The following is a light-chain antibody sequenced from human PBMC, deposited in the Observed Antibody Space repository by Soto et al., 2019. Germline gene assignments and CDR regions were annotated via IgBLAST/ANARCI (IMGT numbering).Light chain of an antibody. V-gene: IGLV1-40*01. Sequence: QSALTQPPSVSGAPGQRVTISCTGTSSNVGAGYDVHWYQHLPGTAPRLLIYTNIIRPSGVPDRFSGSKSGTSASLAISGLQAEDEADYYCQSYDSSLSIYVFGTGTKVTVL. CDR1: SSNVGAGYD. CDR3: QSYDSSLSIYV. J-gene: IGLJ1*01. CDR2: TNI.